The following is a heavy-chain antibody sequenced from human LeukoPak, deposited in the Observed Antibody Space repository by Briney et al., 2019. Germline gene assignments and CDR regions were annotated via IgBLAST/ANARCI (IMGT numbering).Heavy chain of an antibody. Sequence: GGSLRLSCAASGFTFSSYGMHWVRQAPGKGLEWVAVIWYDGSNKYYADSVKGRFTISRDNSKNTPYLQMNSLRAEDTAVYYCASAGYSSGWYQGEYFQHWGQGTLVTVSS. V-gene: IGHV3-33*01. CDR2: IWYDGSNK. D-gene: IGHD6-19*01. J-gene: IGHJ1*01. CDR1: GFTFSSYG. CDR3: ASAGYSSGWYQGEYFQH.